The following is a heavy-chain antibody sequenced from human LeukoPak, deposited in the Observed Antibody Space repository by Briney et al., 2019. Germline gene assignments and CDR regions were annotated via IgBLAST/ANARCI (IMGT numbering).Heavy chain of an antibody. D-gene: IGHD1-1*01. CDR1: GFTFDDHG. Sequence: GGSLRLSCATSGFTFDDHGMNWVRQAPGKGLEWVSGINWNGSSERYADSVKGRFTISRDNAKNSLYLQMNSLRAEDTAVYYCARDAYNWNDGWLDPWGQGTLVTVSS. CDR2: INWNGSSE. CDR3: ARDAYNWNDGWLDP. J-gene: IGHJ5*02. V-gene: IGHV3-20*04.